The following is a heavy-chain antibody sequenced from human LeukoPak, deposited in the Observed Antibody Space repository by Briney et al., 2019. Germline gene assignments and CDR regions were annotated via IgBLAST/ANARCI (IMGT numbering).Heavy chain of an antibody. J-gene: IGHJ4*02. D-gene: IGHD6-19*01. CDR1: GGSISSSSYY. Sequence: PSETLSLTCTVSGGSISSSSYYWGWIRQPPGKGLEWIGSIYYSGSTYYNPSLKSRVTISVDTSKNQFSLKLSSVTAADTAVYYCARQDSSGWYYFDYWGQGTPVTVSS. CDR3: ARQDSSGWYYFDY. CDR2: IYYSGST. V-gene: IGHV4-39*01.